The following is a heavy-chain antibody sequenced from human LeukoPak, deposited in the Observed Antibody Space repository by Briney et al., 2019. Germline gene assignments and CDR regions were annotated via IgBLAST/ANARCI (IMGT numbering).Heavy chain of an antibody. Sequence: GGSLRLSCAASGFSFSSYWMTWVRQAPGKGLEWVAVISYDGSNKYYADTVKGRFTISRDNSKNTLYLQMNSLRAEDTAVYYCARGRTIFGVVITYYFEYWGQGTLVTVSS. J-gene: IGHJ4*02. CDR1: GFSFSSYW. V-gene: IGHV3-30*03. D-gene: IGHD3-3*01. CDR3: ARGRTIFGVVITYYFEY. CDR2: ISYDGSNK.